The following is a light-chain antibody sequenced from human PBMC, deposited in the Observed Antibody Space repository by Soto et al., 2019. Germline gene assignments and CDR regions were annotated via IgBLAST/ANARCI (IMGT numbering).Light chain of an antibody. CDR3: QQYNSYPWT. Sequence: DIQMTQSPSTLSASVGDRVTITCRASQSISSWLAWYQQKPWKAPKLLIYDASSLESGVPSRFSGSGSGTEFTLTISSLQPDDFATYFCQQYNSYPWTFGQGTKVEI. CDR1: QSISSW. V-gene: IGKV1-5*01. CDR2: DAS. J-gene: IGKJ1*01.